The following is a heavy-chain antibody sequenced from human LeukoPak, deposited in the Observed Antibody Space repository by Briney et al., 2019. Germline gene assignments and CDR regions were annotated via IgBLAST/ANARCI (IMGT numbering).Heavy chain of an antibody. Sequence: PGGSLRLSCAASGFSFNNYAMYWVRQSPGKGLEYVSGINSNGGSTNYANSVKDRFIISRDNSKNTLYLQMNSLRAEDTAVYYCARDSPNEGILWWSIDYWGQGTLVTVSS. CDR3: ARDSPNEGILWWSIDY. CDR1: GFSFNNYA. D-gene: IGHD2-21*01. J-gene: IGHJ4*02. CDR2: INSNGGST. V-gene: IGHV3-64*01.